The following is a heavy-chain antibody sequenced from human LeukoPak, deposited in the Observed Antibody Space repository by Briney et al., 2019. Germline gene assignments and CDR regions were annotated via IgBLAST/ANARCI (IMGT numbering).Heavy chain of an antibody. J-gene: IGHJ4*02. CDR3: AREEAGTYGFEY. D-gene: IGHD3-10*01. CDR2: AFYRSQWYN. CDR1: GDSVSSSSAA. Sequence: SQTLSLTCAIFGDSVSSSSAAWNWIRQSPSRGLEWLGRAFYRSQWYNDYAVSVKGRIAINPDTSKNQFSLQLNSVTPEDTAVYYCAREEAGTYGFEYWGQGTLVTVSS. V-gene: IGHV6-1*01.